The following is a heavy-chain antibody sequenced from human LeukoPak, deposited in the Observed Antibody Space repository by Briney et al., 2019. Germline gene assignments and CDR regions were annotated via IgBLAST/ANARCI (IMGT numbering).Heavy chain of an antibody. V-gene: IGHV1-69*01. CDR3: ARVDTAMGYYYYGMDV. CDR1: GGTFSSYA. CDR2: IIPIFGTA. D-gene: IGHD5-18*01. Sequence: SVNVSCKASGGTFSSYAISWVRQAPGQGLEWMGGIIPIFGTANYAQKFQGRVTITADESTSTAYMELSSLRSEDTAVYYCARVDTAMGYYYYGMDVWGKGTTVTVSS. J-gene: IGHJ6*04.